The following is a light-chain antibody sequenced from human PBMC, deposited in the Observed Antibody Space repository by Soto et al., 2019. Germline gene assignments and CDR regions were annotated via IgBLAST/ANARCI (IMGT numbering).Light chain of an antibody. J-gene: IGKJ4*01. V-gene: IGKV1-17*03. Sequence: DIQMTQSPSAMSASVGDSITITCRASQGINNHLVWFQQKPGKVPQRLIYAASRLQSGVPSTFSGSGSGTEFTLTISSLQPEDSATYDCLQHNSYPLTFGGGTKVEI. CDR1: QGINNH. CDR3: LQHNSYPLT. CDR2: AAS.